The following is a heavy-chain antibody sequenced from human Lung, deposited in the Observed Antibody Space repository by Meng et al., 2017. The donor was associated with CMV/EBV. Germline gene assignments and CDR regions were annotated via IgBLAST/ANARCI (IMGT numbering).Heavy chain of an antibody. CDR1: GFTFSSHA. Sequence: GESLKISCAASGFTFSSHALSWVRQAPGKGLEWVSSISTSGGDTYHADSVKGRFTISRDNSKKTLYLQMNSLRAEDTAVYYCANLGRTIRDYWGRGTLVTVSS. CDR2: ISTSGGDT. CDR3: ANLGRTIRDY. D-gene: IGHD4/OR15-4a*01. J-gene: IGHJ4*02. V-gene: IGHV3-23*01.